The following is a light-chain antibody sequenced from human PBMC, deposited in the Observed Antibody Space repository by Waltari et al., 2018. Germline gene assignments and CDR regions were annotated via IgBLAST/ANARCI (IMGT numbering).Light chain of an antibody. V-gene: IGLV2-14*03. CDR1: SSDVDSSNS. Sequence: QSALTQPASLSGSPGQSVTISCTGTSSDVDSSNSVSWYQDHPGQGPKVIIYDVSDRPSGVSARFSGSKSGNTASLTISGLQAEDEADYYCSSESSDKVVLFGGGTKVTVL. J-gene: IGLJ3*02. CDR2: DVS. CDR3: SSESSDKVVL.